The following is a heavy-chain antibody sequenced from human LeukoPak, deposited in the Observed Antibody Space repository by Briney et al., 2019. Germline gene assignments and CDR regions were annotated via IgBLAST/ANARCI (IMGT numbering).Heavy chain of an antibody. J-gene: IGHJ6*03. CDR1: GYTFTGYY. Sequence: ASVKVSCKASGYTFTGYYMHWVRQAPGQGLEWMGWINPNSGGTNYAQKFQGRVTMTRDTSISTAYMELSRLRSDDTAVYYCARGVYSYGPYYYYYMDVWGKGTTVTISS. V-gene: IGHV1-2*02. CDR3: ARGVYSYGPYYYYYMDV. CDR2: INPNSGGT. D-gene: IGHD5-18*01.